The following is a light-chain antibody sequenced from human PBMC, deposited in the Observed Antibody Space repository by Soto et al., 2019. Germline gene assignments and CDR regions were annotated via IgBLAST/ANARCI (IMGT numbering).Light chain of an antibody. CDR1: SSDVGGHNY. J-gene: IGLJ2*01. CDR2: EVS. Sequence: QSALTQPASVSGSPGQSITISCTGTSSDVGGHNYVTWYQQHPGKAPKLIIFEVSNRPSGVSNRFSGSKTGNTASMTISGLQAKDEADYYCGSYTGTNSFEVFGGGTKLTVL. CDR3: GSYTGTNSFEV. V-gene: IGLV2-14*01.